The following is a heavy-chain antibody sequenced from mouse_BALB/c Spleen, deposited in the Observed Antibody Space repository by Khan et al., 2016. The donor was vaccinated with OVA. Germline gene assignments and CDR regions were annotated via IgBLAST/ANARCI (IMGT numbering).Heavy chain of an antibody. Sequence: VQLQQSGAELMKPGASVKMSCTVSGFTFNDTYMHWVKQRPEQGLEWIGRIDPANGNTKYDAKFQGKATLTADTSSNTAYLQISSLTSEDTAVYFCAYSMLLYDMDYWGQGTSVTVSS. CDR1: GFTFNDTY. J-gene: IGHJ4*01. CDR2: IDPANGNT. CDR3: AYSMLLYDMDY. V-gene: IGHV14-3*02.